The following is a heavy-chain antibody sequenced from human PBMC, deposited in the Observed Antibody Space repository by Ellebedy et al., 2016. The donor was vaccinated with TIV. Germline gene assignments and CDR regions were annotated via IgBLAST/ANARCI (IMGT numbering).Heavy chain of an antibody. J-gene: IGHJ6*02. V-gene: IGHV4-59*01. CDR2: IYYSGST. CDR1: GGSISSYY. Sequence: MPSETLSLTCTVSGGSISSYYWSWIRQPPGKGLEWIGYIYYSGSTNYNPSLKSRVTISVDTSKNQFSLKLSSVTAADTAVYYCARKGSGYYYYGMDVWGRGTTVTVSS. CDR3: ARKGSGYYYYGMDV.